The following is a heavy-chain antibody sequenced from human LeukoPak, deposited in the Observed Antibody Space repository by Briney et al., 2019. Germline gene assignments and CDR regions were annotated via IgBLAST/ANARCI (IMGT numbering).Heavy chain of an antibody. CDR1: GGSISSYY. J-gene: IGHJ4*02. D-gene: IGHD6-13*01. CDR3: ARQIASAGTAGFDF. V-gene: IGHV4-4*07. Sequence: TSETLSLTCTVSGGSISSYYWSWIRQPAGKGLEWIGRIYSTGSTNYNPSLKSRVTMSVDTSKNLFSLRLRSVTAADTAVYYCARQIASAGTAGFDFWGQGALVTVSS. CDR2: IYSTGST.